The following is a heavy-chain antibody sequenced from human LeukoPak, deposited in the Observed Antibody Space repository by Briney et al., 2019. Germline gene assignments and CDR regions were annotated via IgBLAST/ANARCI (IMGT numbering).Heavy chain of an antibody. Sequence: GGSLRLSCAASGFTFSSYEMNWVRQAPGKGLEWVSYISSSGSTIYYADSVKGRFTISRDNAQNSIYLQVNSLRADDTAVYYCVREVPGIMVAFDLWGQGTTLSVSS. V-gene: IGHV3-48*03. CDR3: VREVPGIMVAFDL. J-gene: IGHJ3*01. CDR1: GFTFSSYE. D-gene: IGHD2-2*01. CDR2: ISSSGSTI.